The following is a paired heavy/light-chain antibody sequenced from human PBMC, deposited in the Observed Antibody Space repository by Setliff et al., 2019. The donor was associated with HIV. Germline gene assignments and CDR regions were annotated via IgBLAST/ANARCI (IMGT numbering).Heavy chain of an antibody. CDR3: ARDNPSRGGATDY. J-gene: IGHJ4*02. D-gene: IGHD1-26*01. V-gene: IGHV4-4*07. CDR1: GGSISSYY. CDR2: IYTSGST. Sequence: QVQLQESGPGLVKPSETLSLTCTVSGGSISSYYWSWIRQPAGKGLEWIGRIYTSGSTNYNPSLKSRVTMSVDTSKNQFSLKLSSVTAADTAVYYCARDNPSRGGATDYWGQGTLVTVSS.
Light chain of an antibody. CDR3: QQYYSTPQFT. CDR2: WAS. CDR1: QSVLYSSNNKNY. J-gene: IGKJ3*01. V-gene: IGKV4-1*01. Sequence: DIVMTQSPDSLAVSLGERATINCKSSQSVLYSSNNKNYLAWYQQKPGQPPKLLIYWASTRESGVPDRFSGSGSGTDFTLTISSLQAEDVAVYYCQQYYSTPQFTFGPGTKVDIK.